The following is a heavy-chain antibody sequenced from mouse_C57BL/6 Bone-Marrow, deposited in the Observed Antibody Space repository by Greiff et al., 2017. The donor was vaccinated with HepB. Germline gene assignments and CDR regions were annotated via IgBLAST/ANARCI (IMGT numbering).Heavy chain of an antibody. CDR3: ARLGLAY. D-gene: IGHD4-1*01. Sequence: QVQLQQSGAELARPGASVKLSCKASGYTFTSYGISWVKQRTGQGLEWIGEIYPRSGNTYYNEKFKGKATLTADKSSSTAYMELRSLTSEDSAVYLCARLGLAYWGQGTLVTVSA. V-gene: IGHV1-81*01. J-gene: IGHJ3*01. CDR1: GYTFTSYG. CDR2: IYPRSGNT.